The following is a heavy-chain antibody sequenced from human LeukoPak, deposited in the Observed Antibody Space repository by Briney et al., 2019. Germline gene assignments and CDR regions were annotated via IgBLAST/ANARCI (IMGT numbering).Heavy chain of an antibody. J-gene: IGHJ4*02. CDR1: GFTFSSYG. CDR2: ISVRGGST. Sequence: GGSLRLSCAASGFTFSSYGMSWVRQAPGKGLEWVSSISVRGGSTYYADSVKGRFTISRDSSKNTLYLQMNSLSTEDTAVYYCISYAFWSAKTVYWGQGTLVTVSS. D-gene: IGHD3/OR15-3a*01. V-gene: IGHV3-23*01. CDR3: ISYAFWSAKTVY.